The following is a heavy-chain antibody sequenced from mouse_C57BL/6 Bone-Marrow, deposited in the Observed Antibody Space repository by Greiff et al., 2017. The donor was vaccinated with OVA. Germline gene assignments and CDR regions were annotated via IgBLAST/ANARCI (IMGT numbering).Heavy chain of an antibody. CDR1: GYTFTDYN. V-gene: IGHV1-18*01. CDR3: ARGRIYYYGSSYCYWYFDV. Sequence: VQLQQSGPELVKPGASVKIPCKASGYTFTDYNMDWVKQSHGKSLEWIGDINPNNGGTIYNQKFKGKATLTVDKSSSTAYMELRSLTSEDTAVYYCARGRIYYYGSSYCYWYFDVWGTGTTVTVSS. J-gene: IGHJ1*03. D-gene: IGHD1-1*01. CDR2: INPNNGGT.